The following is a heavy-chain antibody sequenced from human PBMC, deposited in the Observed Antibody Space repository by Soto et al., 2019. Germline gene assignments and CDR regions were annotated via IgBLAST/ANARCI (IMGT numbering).Heavy chain of an antibody. CDR3: ARGRRITMIVVVITTYFDY. D-gene: IGHD3-22*01. Sequence: LSLTCAVYGGSFSGYYWSWIRQPPGKGLEWIGEINHSGSTNYNPSLKSRVTISVDTSKNQFSLKLSSVTAADTAVYYCARGRRITMIVVVITTYFDYWGQGTLVTVSS. CDR1: GGSFSGYY. CDR2: INHSGST. V-gene: IGHV4-34*01. J-gene: IGHJ4*02.